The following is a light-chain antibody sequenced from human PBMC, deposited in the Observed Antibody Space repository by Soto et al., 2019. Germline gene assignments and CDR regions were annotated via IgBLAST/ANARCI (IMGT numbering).Light chain of an antibody. J-gene: IGKJ1*01. V-gene: IGKV3-20*01. Sequence: EIVLTPSPGTLSLSTGARSTLSCRASQSVSNNYLAWYQQKPVQAPRLLIYGATNRATGIPDRFSGRGSGTDFTLTISRLEPEDFAVYYCQQFGNSRTFGQGTNVDI. CDR2: GAT. CDR3: QQFGNSRT. CDR1: QSVSNNY.